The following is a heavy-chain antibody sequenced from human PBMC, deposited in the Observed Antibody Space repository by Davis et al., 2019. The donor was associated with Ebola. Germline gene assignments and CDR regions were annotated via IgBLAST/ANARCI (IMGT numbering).Heavy chain of an antibody. V-gene: IGHV3-33*01. J-gene: IGHJ4*02. Sequence: PGGSLRLSCAASGFTFSSYGMHWVRQAPGKGLEWVAVIWYDGSNKYYADSVKGRFTISRDNSKNTLYLQMNSLRAEDTAVYYCARKVKTYYYDSSGYSDYWGQGTLVTVSS. CDR1: GFTFSSYG. CDR3: ARKVKTYYYDSSGYSDY. D-gene: IGHD3-22*01. CDR2: IWYDGSNK.